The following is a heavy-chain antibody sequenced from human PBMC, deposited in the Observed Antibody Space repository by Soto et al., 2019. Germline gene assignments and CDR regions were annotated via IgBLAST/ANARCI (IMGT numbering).Heavy chain of an antibody. J-gene: IGHJ6*02. CDR1: GGTFSSHG. CDR3: ARGRYSGYDMPDTYYYYNYGMDV. CDR2: IVPIFGTA. V-gene: IGHV1-69*12. Sequence: QVQLVQSGAEVKKPGSSVKASCKASGGTFSSHGISWVRQAPGQGLEWMGGIVPIFGTADDAQRFRGRVTITADESTSTAYMEVSSLRSEDTAVYYCARGRYSGYDMPDTYYYYNYGMDVWGQGTTVTVSS. D-gene: IGHD5-12*01.